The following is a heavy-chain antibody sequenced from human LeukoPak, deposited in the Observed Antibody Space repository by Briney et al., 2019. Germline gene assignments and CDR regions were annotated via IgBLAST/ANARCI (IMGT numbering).Heavy chain of an antibody. CDR3: ARIVRGGGNPFGY. D-gene: IGHD4-23*01. J-gene: IGHJ4*02. Sequence: SGPVLLQPTATLTLTFTVSGFSPGNARMGGRWIRQPPVKALEWLSHIFSNDEKSYSTSLKSRLTISKDTSKSQVVLTMTNMDPVDTATYYCARIVRGGGNPFGYWGQGTLVTVSS. CDR1: GFSPGNARMG. V-gene: IGHV2-26*01. CDR2: IFSNDEK.